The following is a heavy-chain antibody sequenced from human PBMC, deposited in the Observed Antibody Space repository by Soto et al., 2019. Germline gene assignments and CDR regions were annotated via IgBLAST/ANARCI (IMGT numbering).Heavy chain of an antibody. V-gene: IGHV1-3*01. J-gene: IGHJ4*02. CDR1: GYTFTSYA. CDR3: ARVRQWELQNHPIFDY. D-gene: IGHD1-26*01. Sequence: VASVKVSCKASGYTFTSYAMHWVRQAPGQRLEWMGWINAGNGNTKYSQKFQGRVTITRDTSASTAYMELSSLRSEDTAVYYCARVRQWELQNHPIFDYWGQGTLVTVSS. CDR2: INAGNGNT.